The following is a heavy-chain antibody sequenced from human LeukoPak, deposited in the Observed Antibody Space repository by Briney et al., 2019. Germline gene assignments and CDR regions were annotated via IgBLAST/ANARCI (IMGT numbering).Heavy chain of an antibody. CDR3: ARDRDCSGGSCYGAY. D-gene: IGHD2-15*01. CDR1: GGTFSSYA. J-gene: IGHJ4*02. CDR2: IIPIFGTA. V-gene: IGHV1-69*13. Sequence: SVKVSCKASGGTFSSYAISWVRQAPGQGLEWMGGIIPIFGTANYAQKFQGRVTITADESTSTAYMELSSLRSEDTAVYYCARDRDCSGGSCYGAYWGQGTLATVSS.